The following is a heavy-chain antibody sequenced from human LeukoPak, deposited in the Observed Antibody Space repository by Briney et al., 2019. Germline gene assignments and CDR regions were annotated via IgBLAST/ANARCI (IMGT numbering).Heavy chain of an antibody. CDR2: ISSSSYI. J-gene: IGHJ6*02. D-gene: IGHD1-26*01. V-gene: IGHV3-21*01. CDR1: GFTFSSYS. CDR3: ARDSGELLYDCYYYGMDV. Sequence: GGSLRLSCAASGFTFSSYSMNWVRQAPGKGLEWVSSISSSSYIYYAESVKGRFTISRDNAKNALYLQMNSLRAEDTAVYYCARDSGELLYDCYYYGMDVWGQGTTVTVSS.